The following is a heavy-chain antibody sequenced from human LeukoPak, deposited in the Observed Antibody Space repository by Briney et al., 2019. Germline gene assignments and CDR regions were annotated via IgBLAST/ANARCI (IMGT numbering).Heavy chain of an antibody. Sequence: GGSLRLSCAASGFTFSNRWMTWVRQAPGKGLEWVAHIKHDGSDKYYVDSVKGRFSISRDNAKNSLYLQMTSLRAEDTAVYYCARIVIAVTGRDWFDPWGQGTLVTVSS. J-gene: IGHJ5*02. CDR1: GFTFSNRW. D-gene: IGHD6-19*01. CDR2: IKHDGSDK. V-gene: IGHV3-7*04. CDR3: ARIVIAVTGRDWFDP.